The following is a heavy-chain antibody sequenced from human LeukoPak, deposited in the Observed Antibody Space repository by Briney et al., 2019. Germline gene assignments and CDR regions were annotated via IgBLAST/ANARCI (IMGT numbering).Heavy chain of an antibody. V-gene: IGHV4-39*07. CDR3: ARDNRFFDAGVYYYNGMDV. J-gene: IGHJ6*02. CDR2: IYYSGST. D-gene: IGHD3-3*01. CDR1: GGSINSNSDY. Sequence: SETLSLTCTVSGGSINSNSDYWGWIRLPPGKGLEWIGSIYYSGSTYYNPSLKSRLTISIDTSKNQFSLKLSSVTAADTAVYFCARDNRFFDAGVYYYNGMDVWGQGTTVTVSS.